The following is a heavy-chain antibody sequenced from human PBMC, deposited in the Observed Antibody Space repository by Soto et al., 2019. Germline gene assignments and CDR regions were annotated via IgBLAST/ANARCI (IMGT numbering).Heavy chain of an antibody. V-gene: IGHV1-3*01. D-gene: IGHD3-10*01. J-gene: IGHJ4*02. CDR1: GYTFTSYA. CDR2: INAGNGNT. CDR3: ASAPNTMVRGAAVDY. Sequence: ASVKVSCKASGYTFTSYAMHWVRQAPGQRLEWMGWINAGNGNTKYSQKFQGRVTITRDTSASTAYMELSSLRSEDTAVYYCASAPNTMVRGAAVDYWGQGTLVTVSS.